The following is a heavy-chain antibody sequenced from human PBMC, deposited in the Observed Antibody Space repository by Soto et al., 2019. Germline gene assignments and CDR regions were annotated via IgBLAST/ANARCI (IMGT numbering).Heavy chain of an antibody. CDR2: INHSGST. CDR3: ARRRTQGNFDY. V-gene: IGHV4-34*01. D-gene: IGHD3-10*01. Sequence: SETLSLTCAVYGGSFSGYYWSWIRQPPGKGLEWIGEINHSGSTNYNPSLKSRVTISVDTSKNQFSLKLSSVTAADTAVYYCARRRTQGNFDYWGQGTLVTVSS. CDR1: GGSFSGYY. J-gene: IGHJ4*02.